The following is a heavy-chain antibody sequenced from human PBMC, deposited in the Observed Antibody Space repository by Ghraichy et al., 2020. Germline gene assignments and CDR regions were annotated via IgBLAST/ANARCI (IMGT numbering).Heavy chain of an antibody. J-gene: IGHJ4*02. CDR2: ISGSGGST. CDR3: AKSRSKEYYFDY. Sequence: GESLNISCAASGFTFSSYAMSWVRQAPGKGLEWVSAISGSGGSTYYADSVKGRFTISRDNSKNTLYLQMNSLRAEDTAVYYCAKSRSKEYYFDYWGQGTLVTVSS. CDR1: GFTFSSYA. V-gene: IGHV3-23*01. D-gene: IGHD4-11*01.